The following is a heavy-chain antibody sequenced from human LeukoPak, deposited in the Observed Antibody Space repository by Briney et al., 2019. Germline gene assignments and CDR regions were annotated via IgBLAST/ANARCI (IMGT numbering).Heavy chain of an antibody. V-gene: IGHV1-46*03. CDR2: INPRAGNT. Sequence: ASLKVSCKASGYTFTSYYMHGVRQAPGQGREGIGIINPRAGNTKYAQEFQGRVTITRDTSTSTLYMDLSSLRSEDTALYYCARNHKDCSSSTCHIYFSYYMDVWGKGTTVTLSS. J-gene: IGHJ6*03. CDR3: ARNHKDCSSSTCHIYFSYYMDV. CDR1: GYTFTSYY. D-gene: IGHD2-2*01.